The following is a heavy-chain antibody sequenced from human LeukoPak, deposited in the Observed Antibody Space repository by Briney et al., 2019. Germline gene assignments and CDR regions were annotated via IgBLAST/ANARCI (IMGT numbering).Heavy chain of an antibody. CDR3: AKDPGDFWSGYPPVLMDV. V-gene: IGHV3-30*02. J-gene: IGHJ6*03. D-gene: IGHD3-3*01. CDR1: GFTFSSYG. CDR2: IRYDGSNK. Sequence: GGSLRLSCAASGFTFSSYGMHWVRQAPGKGLEWVAFIRYDGSNKYYADSVKGRFTISRDNSKNTLYLQMNSLRAEDTAVYYCAKDPGDFWSGYPPVLMDVWGKGTTVTVSS.